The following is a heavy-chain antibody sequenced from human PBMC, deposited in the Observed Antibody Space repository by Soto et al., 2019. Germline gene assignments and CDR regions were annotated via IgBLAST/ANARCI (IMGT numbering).Heavy chain of an antibody. V-gene: IGHV3-23*01. CDR2: ISGSGTNT. Sequence: GGSLRLSCAASGFTFSNYAMTWVRQSPGRGLEWVASISGSGTNTYYADSMEGRLIISRDNSKSTLYLQLSSLRAEDTALYYCARDQWELHFWGQGTLVTVSS. CDR3: ARDQWELHF. J-gene: IGHJ4*02. CDR1: GFTFSNYA. D-gene: IGHD1-26*01.